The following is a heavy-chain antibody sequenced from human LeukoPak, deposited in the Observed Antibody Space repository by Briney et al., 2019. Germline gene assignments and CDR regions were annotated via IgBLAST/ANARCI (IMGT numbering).Heavy chain of an antibody. J-gene: IGHJ4*02. CDR2: IYPGDSDT. Sequence: KPGESLKISCKGSGYSFTSYWIGRVRQMPGKGLEWMGMIYPGDSDTRYSPSFQGQVTISADKSISTAYLQWSSLKASDTAMYYCARHEGGGQWLVYFDYWGQGTLVTVSS. D-gene: IGHD6-19*01. CDR3: ARHEGGGQWLVYFDY. V-gene: IGHV5-51*01. CDR1: GYSFTSYW.